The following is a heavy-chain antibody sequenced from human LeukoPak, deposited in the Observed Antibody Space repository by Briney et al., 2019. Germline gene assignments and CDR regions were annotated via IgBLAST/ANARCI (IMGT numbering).Heavy chain of an antibody. Sequence: SETLSLTCTVSGGSINTYYWSWIRQPPGEGLEWIGYLYNSGTTNYNPSLKSRVFISGDTSKNQFSLKLNSMTAADTAVYYCATRGVKTTRFDYWGQGILVTVSS. CDR2: LYNSGTT. J-gene: IGHJ4*02. D-gene: IGHD1-1*01. CDR1: GGSINTYY. V-gene: IGHV4-59*01. CDR3: ATRGVKTTRFDY.